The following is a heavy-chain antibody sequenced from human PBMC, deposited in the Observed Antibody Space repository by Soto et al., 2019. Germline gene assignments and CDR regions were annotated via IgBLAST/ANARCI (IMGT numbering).Heavy chain of an antibody. V-gene: IGHV1-69*01. D-gene: IGHD4-4*01. CDR3: ARDPPDYSNYDWFDP. Sequence: QVQLVQSGAEVKKPGSSVKVSCKASGGTFSSYAISWVRQAPGQGLEWLGGIIPIFGTANYAQEFQGRVTITADESTSSAYMELSSLRTEDTAVYYCARDPPDYSNYDWFDPWGQGTLVTVSS. CDR1: GGTFSSYA. J-gene: IGHJ5*02. CDR2: IIPIFGTA.